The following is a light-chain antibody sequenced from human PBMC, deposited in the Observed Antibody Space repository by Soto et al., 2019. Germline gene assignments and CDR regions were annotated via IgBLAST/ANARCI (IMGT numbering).Light chain of an antibody. CDR3: QQYHNWPPYT. J-gene: IGKJ2*01. V-gene: IGKV3-15*01. CDR1: QSVSTN. CDR2: GAS. Sequence: EIVMTQSPATLSVSPGERATLSCRASQSVSTNLAWYQQKPGQAPRLLMYGASTRATAIPATFSGSGSGTEFTLTISSLQSEDFAVYYCQQYHNWPPYTFGQGTKLEIK.